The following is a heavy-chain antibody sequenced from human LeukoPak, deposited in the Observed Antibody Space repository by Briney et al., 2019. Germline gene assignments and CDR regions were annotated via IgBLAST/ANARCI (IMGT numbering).Heavy chain of an antibody. CDR1: GYTFTSYY. V-gene: IGHV1-24*01. J-gene: IGHJ4*02. Sequence: ASVKVSCKASGYTFTSYYMHWVRQAPGKGLEWMGGFDPEDGETIYAQKFQGRVTMTEDTSTDTAYMELSSLRSEDTAVYYCATATVVTSLGVPDPYYFDYWGQGTLVTVSS. CDR3: ATATVVTSLGVPDPYYFDY. CDR2: FDPEDGET. D-gene: IGHD4-23*01.